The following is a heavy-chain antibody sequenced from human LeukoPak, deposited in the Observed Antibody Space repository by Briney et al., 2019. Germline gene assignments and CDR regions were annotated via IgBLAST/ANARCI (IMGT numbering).Heavy chain of an antibody. D-gene: IGHD3-10*01. J-gene: IGHJ6*03. CDR2: ISWNSGSI. V-gene: IGHV3-9*01. CDR1: GFTFDDYA. Sequence: PGRSLRLSCAASGFTFDDYAMHWVRQAPGRGLEGVSGISWNSGSIGYADSVKGRFTISRDNAKNSLYLQMNSLRAEDTALYYCAKDGPRGSGAKYYYYYMDVWGKGTTVTTSS. CDR3: AKDGPRGSGAKYYYYYMDV.